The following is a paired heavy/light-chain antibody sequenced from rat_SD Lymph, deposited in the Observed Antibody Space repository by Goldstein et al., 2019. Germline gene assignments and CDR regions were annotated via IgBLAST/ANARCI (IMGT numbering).Light chain of an antibody. CDR3: VQGTHAPYT. V-gene: IGKV2S23*01. J-gene: IGKJ2-3*01. CDR2: LVS. Sequence: DVVLTQTPPTLSATIGQSVSISCRSSQSLLHSNGNTYLHWLLQRPGQSPQLLIYLVSRLESGVPNRFSGSGSGTDFTLKISGVEAEDLGVYYCVQGTHAPYTFGAGTKLELK. CDR1: QSLLHSNGNTY.
Heavy chain of an antibody. Sequence: QVQLKESGPGLVQPTQTLSLTCTVSGFSLTSYHVSWVQQPPGKGLEWMGRIRSDGDTYYNSALKSRLSISRDTSKSQVFLKMNSLKTEDTAIYYCTRDRVGAGFDYWGQGVMVTVSS. J-gene: IGHJ2*01. CDR2: IRSDGDT. V-gene: IGHV2S1*01. CDR3: TRDRVGAGFDY. D-gene: IGHD5-1*01. CDR1: GFSLTSYH.